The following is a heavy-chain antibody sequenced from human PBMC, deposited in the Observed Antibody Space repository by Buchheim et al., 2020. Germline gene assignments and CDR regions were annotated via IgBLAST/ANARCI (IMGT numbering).Heavy chain of an antibody. Sequence: QLQLQESGPGLVKASETLSLTCTVSGGSISSSSSYWGWVRQPPGRGLEWIGSFYDSESTYYNPSLTSRVNISVDTSKNQFSLKLNSVTAADTAVYYCARVYPVFDYWGQGTL. CDR2: FYDSEST. V-gene: IGHV4-39*07. CDR1: GGSISSSSSY. J-gene: IGHJ4*02. D-gene: IGHD3-16*02. CDR3: ARVYPVFDY.